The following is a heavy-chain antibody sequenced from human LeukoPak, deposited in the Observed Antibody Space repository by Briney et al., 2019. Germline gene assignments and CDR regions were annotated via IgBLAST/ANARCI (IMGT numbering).Heavy chain of an antibody. CDR3: ARSGIRVVGATNFDY. CDR2: INPNSGGT. D-gene: IGHD1-26*01. V-gene: IGHV1-2*06. J-gene: IGHJ4*02. Sequence: ASVKVSCKASGYTYTGYYMHWVRQAPGQGLEWMGRINPNSGGTNYAQKFQGRVTMTRDTSISTAYMELSRLRSDDTAVYCCARSGIRVVGATNFDYWGQGTLVTVSS. CDR1: GYTYTGYY.